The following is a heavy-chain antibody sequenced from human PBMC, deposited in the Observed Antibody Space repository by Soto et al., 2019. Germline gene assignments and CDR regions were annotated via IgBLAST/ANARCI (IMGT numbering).Heavy chain of an antibody. J-gene: IGHJ6*03. V-gene: IGHV4-34*01. Sequence: SETMSLTCAVYGGSFSGYYWSWIRQPTGKGLEWIGEINHSGSTNYNPSLKSRVTISVDTSKNQFSLKLSSVTAADTAVYYCAGSNVDTPGDHYYMDVWGKGTTVTVSS. CDR2: INHSGST. CDR3: AGSNVDTPGDHYYMDV. CDR1: GGSFSGYY. D-gene: IGHD5-18*01.